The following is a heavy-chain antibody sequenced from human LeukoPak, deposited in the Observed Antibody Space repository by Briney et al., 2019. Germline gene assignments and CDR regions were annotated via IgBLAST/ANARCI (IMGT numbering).Heavy chain of an antibody. CDR1: GGSISSYY. D-gene: IGHD1-26*01. CDR2: IYYSGST. J-gene: IGHJ4*02. Sequence: SETLSLACTVSGGSISSYYWSWIRQPPGKGLEWVGYIYYSGSTNYNPSLKSRVTMSVDTSKNQFSVKLSSVTTADTAVYYCAGHDMDVAGAGLDYFDYWGQGTLVTVSS. CDR3: AGHDMDVAGAGLDYFDY. V-gene: IGHV4-59*08.